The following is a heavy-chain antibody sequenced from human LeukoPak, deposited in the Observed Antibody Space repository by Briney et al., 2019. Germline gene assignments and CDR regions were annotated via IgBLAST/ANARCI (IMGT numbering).Heavy chain of an antibody. Sequence: ASVKVSCKASGYTFSSYYMHWVRQAPGQGLEWMGILNPSGGSISYAQKFQGRVTMTRDTSTSTVYMELSSLRSEDTAVYYCARDIPLDDFWSGMPNYYGMDVWGQGTTVTVSS. J-gene: IGHJ6*02. CDR2: LNPSGGSI. D-gene: IGHD3-3*01. CDR1: GYTFSSYY. CDR3: ARDIPLDDFWSGMPNYYGMDV. V-gene: IGHV1-46*01.